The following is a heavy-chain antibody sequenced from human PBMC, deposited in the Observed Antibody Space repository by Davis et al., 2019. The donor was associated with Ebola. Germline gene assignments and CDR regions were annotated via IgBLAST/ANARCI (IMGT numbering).Heavy chain of an antibody. V-gene: IGHV3-30-3*01. CDR3: ARAVGGTTMVRGVITPVGYGLDV. CDR1: GFTFSSYA. J-gene: IGHJ6*04. Sequence: GGSLRLSCAASGFTFSSYAMHWVRQAPGKGLDWVAVISYDGSNQYYADSVKGRFTISRDNSRDTLYLKMDSLRAEDTALYYCARAVGGTTMVRGVITPVGYGLDVWGKGTTVTVSS. CDR2: ISYDGSNQ. D-gene: IGHD3-10*01.